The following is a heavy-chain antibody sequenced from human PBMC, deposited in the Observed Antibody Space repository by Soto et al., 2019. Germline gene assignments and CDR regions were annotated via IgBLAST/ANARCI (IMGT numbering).Heavy chain of an antibody. CDR2: IDPSGGST. CDR3: ARDLTGGPTYYDFWSGYSPVDY. Sequence: GASVKVSCKASGYNFTSYYMHWVRQAPGQGLEWMGIIDPSGGSTSYAQKFQGRVSMTRDTSTSTVYMDLSSLRSEDTAVYYCARDLTGGPTYYDFWSGYSPVDYWGLGTLV. CDR1: GYNFTSYY. V-gene: IGHV1-46*03. D-gene: IGHD3-3*01. J-gene: IGHJ4*02.